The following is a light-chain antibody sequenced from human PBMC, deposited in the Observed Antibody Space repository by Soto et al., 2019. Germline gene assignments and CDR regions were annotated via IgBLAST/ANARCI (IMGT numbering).Light chain of an antibody. CDR3: QHYGSEPGYP. Sequence: ESVLTQSPGTLSLSPGERATLSCRASQSVSSSYLAWYQQKPGQAPRLLIYGASSRDTSIPDRFSGSGSGTDFTLTISRLEPEYCAVYYGQHYGSEPGYPVGQGTKLDIK. CDR1: QSVSSSY. V-gene: IGKV3-20*01. J-gene: IGKJ2*01. CDR2: GAS.